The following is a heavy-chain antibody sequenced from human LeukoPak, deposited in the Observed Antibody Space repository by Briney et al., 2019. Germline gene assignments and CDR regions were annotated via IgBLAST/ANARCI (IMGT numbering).Heavy chain of an antibody. CDR2: IYYSGIT. Sequence: SETLSLTCTVSGDSISSYYWSWIRQPPGKGLEWIGYIYYSGITNYNPSLKSRVTISIDSSKNQVSLRLSSVTAADTAVYYCARGSDFGDDWGQGTLVTVSS. J-gene: IGHJ4*02. V-gene: IGHV4-59*01. CDR1: GDSISSYY. CDR3: ARGSDFGDD. D-gene: IGHD4-17*01.